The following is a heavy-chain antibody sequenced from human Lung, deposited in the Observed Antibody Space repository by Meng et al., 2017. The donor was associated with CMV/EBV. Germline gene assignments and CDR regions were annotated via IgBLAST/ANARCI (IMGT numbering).Heavy chain of an antibody. CDR2: INPSGGTT. V-gene: IGHV1-46*01. Sequence: ASVXVSCKASGYTFTNNYIHWVRQAPGQGLEWMGTINPSGGTTRYTQKFQGRVTMTRDTSTATVYMEVSSLRSEDTAVYYCARDPYYDFWDGYYAAYYYFGLDDWXQGTXVTVSS. CDR3: ARDPYYDFWDGYYAAYYYFGLDD. D-gene: IGHD3-3*01. J-gene: IGHJ6*02. CDR1: GYTFTNNY.